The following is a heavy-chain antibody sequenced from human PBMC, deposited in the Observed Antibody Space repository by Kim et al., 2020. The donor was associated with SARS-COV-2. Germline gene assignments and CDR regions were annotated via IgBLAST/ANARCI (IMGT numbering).Heavy chain of an antibody. CDR2: IIPIFGTA. Sequence: SVKVSCKASGGTFSSYAISWVRQAPGQGLEWMGGIIPIFGTANYAQKFQGRVTITADESTSTAYMELSSLRSEDTAVYYCAREYCSGGSCYYYYYGMDVWGQGTTVTVSS. CDR1: GGTFSSYA. CDR3: AREYCSGGSCYYYYYGMDV. D-gene: IGHD2-15*01. J-gene: IGHJ6*02. V-gene: IGHV1-69*13.